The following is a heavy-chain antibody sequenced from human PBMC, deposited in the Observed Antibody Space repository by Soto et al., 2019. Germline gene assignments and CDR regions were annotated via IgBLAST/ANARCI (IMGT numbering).Heavy chain of an antibody. D-gene: IGHD3-3*01. V-gene: IGHV4-30-4*01. CDR1: GGTINSGDYF. CDR2: IFYTGST. J-gene: IGHJ4*02. Sequence: SETLSLTCSVSGGTINSGDYFWSWIRQPPGKGLEWIGSIFYTGSTYYSPSLKSRASMSMDTSKNLFSLKLSSVTAADTAVYYCASPLGMVIPIDYWGQGTLVTVSS. CDR3: ASPLGMVIPIDY.